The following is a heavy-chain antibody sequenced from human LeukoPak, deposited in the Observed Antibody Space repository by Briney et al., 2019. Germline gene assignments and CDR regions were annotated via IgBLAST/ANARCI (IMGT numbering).Heavy chain of an antibody. D-gene: IGHD2-2*01. CDR2: IIPILGIA. J-gene: IGHJ6*03. CDR3: AIPGLGVPAAMSCYYYYMDV. V-gene: IGHV1-69*04. CDR1: GGTFSSYA. Sequence: ASVKVSCKASGGTFSSYAISWVRQAPGQGLEWMGRIIPILGIANYAQKFQGRVTITADKSTSTAYMELSSLRSEDTAVYYCAIPGLGVPAAMSCYYYYMDVWGKGTTVTVSS.